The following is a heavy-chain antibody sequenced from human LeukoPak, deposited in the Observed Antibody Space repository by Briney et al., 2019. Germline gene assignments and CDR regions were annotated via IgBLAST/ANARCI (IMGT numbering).Heavy chain of an antibody. D-gene: IGHD1-14*01. CDR2: IYSAGKT. V-gene: IGHV3-53*01. CDR3: AREGLAGGAFDI. J-gene: IGHJ3*02. Sequence: PGGSLRLSCAASGFTVSSNYMSWVRQAPGKGLEWVSVIYSAGKTHYADAVKGRFTISRDNSKNTLYLQMNSLRAEDTAVYYCAREGLAGGAFDIWGQGTMVTVSS. CDR1: GFTVSSNY.